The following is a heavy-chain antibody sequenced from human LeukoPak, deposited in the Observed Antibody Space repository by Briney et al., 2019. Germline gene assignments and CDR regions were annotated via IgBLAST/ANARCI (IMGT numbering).Heavy chain of an antibody. D-gene: IGHD3-3*01. CDR2: IYYSGST. CDR1: GGSISSYY. CDR3: ARDPSFGAFDI. Sequence: SETLSLTCTVSGGSISSYYWSWIRLPPVKGLEWIGYIYYSGSTNYNPSLKSRVTISVDTSKNQFSLKLSSVTAADTAVYYCARDPSFGAFDIWGQGTMVTVSS. J-gene: IGHJ3*02. V-gene: IGHV4-59*01.